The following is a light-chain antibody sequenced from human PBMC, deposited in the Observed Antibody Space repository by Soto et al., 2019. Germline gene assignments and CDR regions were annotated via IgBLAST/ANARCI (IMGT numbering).Light chain of an antibody. CDR1: SSDIGAYNY. CDR2: EVT. J-gene: IGLJ1*01. CDR3: SSFSSAIAFV. V-gene: IGLV2-14*01. Sequence: QSALTQPASVSGSPGQSITISCTGTSSDIGAYNYVSWYQQHPGKAPKLMIYEVTNRPSGISNHFSGSRSGNTASLSISGLQAEDEADYYCSSFSSAIAFVFGTGTKVTVL.